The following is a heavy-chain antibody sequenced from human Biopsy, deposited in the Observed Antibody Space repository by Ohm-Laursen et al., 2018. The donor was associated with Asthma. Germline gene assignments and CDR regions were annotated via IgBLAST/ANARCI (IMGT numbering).Heavy chain of an antibody. CDR1: GGTFSNFA. Sequence: SSVKVSCNAPGGTFSNFAISWVRQAPGQGLECLGGIMTVFGTTNYAQKFQGRVTITADESTSTAYMEVTSLRSEDTAIYYCARCQVGYSSGWSLLLKKIYYSGMDVWGQGTAVTVSS. CDR2: IMTVFGTT. CDR3: ARCQVGYSSGWSLLLKKIYYSGMDV. V-gene: IGHV1-69*01. D-gene: IGHD6-19*01. J-gene: IGHJ6*02.